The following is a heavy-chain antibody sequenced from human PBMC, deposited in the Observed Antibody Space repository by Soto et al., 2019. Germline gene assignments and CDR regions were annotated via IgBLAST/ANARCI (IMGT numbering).Heavy chain of an antibody. CDR1: GFTFSSYG. V-gene: IGHV3-33*01. D-gene: IGHD3-9*01. CDR3: AREREYDILTGSSLGYYYYGMDV. CDR2: IWYDGSNK. Sequence: GGSLRLSCAASGFTFSSYGMHWVRQAPGKGLEWVAVIWYDGSNKYYADSVKGRFTISRDNSKNTLYLQMNSLRAEDTAVYYCAREREYDILTGSSLGYYYYGMDVWGQGTTVTVSS. J-gene: IGHJ6*02.